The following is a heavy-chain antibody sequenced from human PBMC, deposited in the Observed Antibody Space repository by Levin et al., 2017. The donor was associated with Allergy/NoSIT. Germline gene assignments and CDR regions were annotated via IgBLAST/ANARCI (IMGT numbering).Heavy chain of an antibody. CDR1: GFTFDDYG. J-gene: IGHJ4*02. D-gene: IGHD6-19*01. Sequence: ETLSLTCAASGFTFDDYGMNWVRQAPGKGLEWVSGINWKGGRTGYADSVKGRFTISRDNAKNSLYLQMNSLRAEDTASYYCARDKGIAVAGGFDYWGQGTLVTVSS. CDR3: ARDKGIAVAGGFDY. CDR2: INWKGGRT. V-gene: IGHV3-20*04.